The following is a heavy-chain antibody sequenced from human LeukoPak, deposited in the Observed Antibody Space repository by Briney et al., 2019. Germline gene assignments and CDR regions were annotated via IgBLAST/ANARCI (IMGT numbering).Heavy chain of an antibody. J-gene: IGHJ6*02. Sequence: GASVKVSCKASGGTFSSYAIGWVRQAPGQGLEWMGRIIPILGIANYAQKFQGRVTITADKSTSTAYMELSSLRSEDTAVYYCARDCGYSYGTWGYYYYYYGMDVWGQGTTVTVSS. D-gene: IGHD5-18*01. V-gene: IGHV1-69*04. CDR2: IIPILGIA. CDR3: ARDCGYSYGTWGYYYYYYGMDV. CDR1: GGTFSSYA.